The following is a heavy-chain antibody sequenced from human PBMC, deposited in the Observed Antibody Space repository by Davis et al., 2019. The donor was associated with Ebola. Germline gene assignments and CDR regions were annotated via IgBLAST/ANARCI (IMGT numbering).Heavy chain of an antibody. CDR2: INPNSGGT. CDR1: GYTFTGYY. D-gene: IGHD6-19*01. Sequence: ASVKVSCKASGYTFTGYYMHWVRQAPGQGLEWMGRINPNSGGTNYAQKFQGRVTITADKSTSTAYMELSSLRSEDTAVYYCAREGGIAVADFDYWGQGTLVTVSS. J-gene: IGHJ4*02. V-gene: IGHV1-2*06. CDR3: AREGGIAVADFDY.